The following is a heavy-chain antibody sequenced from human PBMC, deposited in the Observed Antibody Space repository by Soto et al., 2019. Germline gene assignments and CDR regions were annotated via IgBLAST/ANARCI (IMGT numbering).Heavy chain of an antibody. Sequence: SVKVSCKASGGTFSSYAISWVRQAPGQGLEWMGGIIPIFGTANYAQKFQGRVTITADESTSTAYMELSSLRSEDTAVYYCARDRENEPICSSTSCLGGGLDTPSYYGMDVWGQGPTVTVSS. D-gene: IGHD2-2*01. CDR2: IIPIFGTA. J-gene: IGHJ6*02. CDR3: ARDRENEPICSSTSCLGGGLDTPSYYGMDV. V-gene: IGHV1-69*13. CDR1: GGTFSSYA.